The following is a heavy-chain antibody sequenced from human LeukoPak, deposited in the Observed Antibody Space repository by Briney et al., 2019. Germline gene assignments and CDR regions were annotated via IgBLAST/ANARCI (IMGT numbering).Heavy chain of an antibody. V-gene: IGHV4-59*08. CDR3: ARGNGFTADFDY. CDR1: GGSISSYY. J-gene: IGHJ4*02. Sequence: SETLSLTCTVSGGSISSYYWSWIRQPPGKGLEWIGYIYYSGSTNYNPSLKSRVTISVDTSKNQFSLKLSSVTAADTAVYYCARGNGFTADFDYWGQGTLVTVSS. CDR2: IYYSGST. D-gene: IGHD5-18*01.